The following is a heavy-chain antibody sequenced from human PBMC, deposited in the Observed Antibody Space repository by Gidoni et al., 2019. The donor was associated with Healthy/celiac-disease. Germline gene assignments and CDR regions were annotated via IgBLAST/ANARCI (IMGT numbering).Heavy chain of an antibody. Sequence: EVQLVESGGGLVKPGGSLRLSCAASGFTFSSYSMNWVRQAPGKGLEWVSSISSSSSYIYYADSVKGRFTISRDNAKNSLYLQMNSLRAEDTAVYYCARDAVDSGRLNRGAFDIWGQGTMVTVSS. V-gene: IGHV3-21*01. J-gene: IGHJ3*02. CDR1: GFTFSSYS. D-gene: IGHD1-26*01. CDR2: ISSSSSYI. CDR3: ARDAVDSGRLNRGAFDI.